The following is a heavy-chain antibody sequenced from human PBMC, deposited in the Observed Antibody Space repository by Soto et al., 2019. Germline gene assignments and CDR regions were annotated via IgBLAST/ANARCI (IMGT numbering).Heavy chain of an antibody. CDR1: VGSIISGDYY. V-gene: IGHV4-30-4*01. Sequence: PSETLSLTCTVSVGSIISGDYYWSWIRQPPGKGLEWIGYIYYSATTDYNPSLKSRVAILVDPSNNQFSLRLSSVTAADTAVYYCARDSRRAMATYPYYYFVMDVWGQGTTVTVSS. CDR3: ARDSRRAMATYPYYYFVMDV. J-gene: IGHJ6*02. D-gene: IGHD5-12*01. CDR2: IYYSATT.